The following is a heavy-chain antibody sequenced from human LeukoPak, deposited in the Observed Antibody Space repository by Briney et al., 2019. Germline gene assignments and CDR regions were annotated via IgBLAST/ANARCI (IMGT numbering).Heavy chain of an antibody. CDR1: GYSISSGYY. D-gene: IGHD5-18*01. J-gene: IGHJ4*02. CDR3: VRDQLWSPYYFDY. V-gene: IGHV4-38-2*02. CDR2: IYHSGST. Sequence: SETLSLTCTVSGYSISSGYYWGWIRQPPGKGLEWIGSIYHSGSTYYNPSLKSRVTISVDTSKNQFSLKLSSVTAADTAVYYCVRDQLWSPYYFDYWGQGTLVTVSS.